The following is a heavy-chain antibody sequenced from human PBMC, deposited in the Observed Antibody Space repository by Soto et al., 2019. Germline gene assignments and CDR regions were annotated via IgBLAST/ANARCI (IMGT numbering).Heavy chain of an antibody. Sequence: QVHLQQWGAGLLEPSETLSLTCAVYGGSFSGYYWSWIRQPPGKGLEWIGEINHSGSPNYNPSLKFRVTLCVDSHKTKLPLKRRSLTPADAAVYYSARSWDFWSGYYQVRARDPKWFDPWGQGTLVTVAS. CDR2: INHSGSP. CDR3: ARSWDFWSGYYQVRARDPKWFDP. CDR1: GGSFSGYY. J-gene: IGHJ5*02. D-gene: IGHD3-3*01. V-gene: IGHV4-34*01.